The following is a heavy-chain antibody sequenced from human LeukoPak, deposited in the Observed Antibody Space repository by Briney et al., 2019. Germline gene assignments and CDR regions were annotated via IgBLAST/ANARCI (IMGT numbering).Heavy chain of an antibody. CDR1: GGSISSGGYY. Sequence: SQTLSLTCTVSGGSISSGGYYWSWIRQPPGKGLEWIGYIYYSGSTYYNPSLKSRVTISVDTSKNQFSLKLSSVTAADTAVYYCARETVDYSNHGGYYYFDYWGQGTLVTVSS. CDR3: ARETVDYSNHGGYYYFDY. V-gene: IGHV4-30-4*01. CDR2: IYYSGST. D-gene: IGHD4-11*01. J-gene: IGHJ4*02.